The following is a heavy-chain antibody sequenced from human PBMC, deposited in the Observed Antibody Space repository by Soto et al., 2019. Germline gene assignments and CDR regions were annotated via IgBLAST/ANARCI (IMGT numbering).Heavy chain of an antibody. CDR1: GFTFSSYG. CDR2: ISYDGSNK. J-gene: IGHJ6*02. CDR3: AKAAYYDNRRYYYYGMDV. Sequence: GGSLRLSCAASGFTFSSYGMHWVRQAPGKGLEWVAVISYDGSNKYYADSVKGRFTISRDNSKNTLYLQMNSLRAEDTAVYYCAKAAYYDNRRYYYYGMDVWGQGATVTVSS. V-gene: IGHV3-30*18. D-gene: IGHD3-9*01.